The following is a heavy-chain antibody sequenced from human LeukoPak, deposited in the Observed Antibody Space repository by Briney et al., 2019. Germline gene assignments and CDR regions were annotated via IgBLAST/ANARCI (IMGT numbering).Heavy chain of an antibody. Sequence: GGSLILACAASGSTFSNYWMHWVRQAPGTGLVWVSRINSDGSSTTSADSVKGRFTISRDNAKNTLYLQMNSLRAEDTAVYYCAKGGATVIDYWGQGTLVTVSS. CDR2: INSDGSST. CDR1: GSTFSNYW. V-gene: IGHV3-74*01. CDR3: AKGGATVIDY. J-gene: IGHJ4*02. D-gene: IGHD4-17*01.